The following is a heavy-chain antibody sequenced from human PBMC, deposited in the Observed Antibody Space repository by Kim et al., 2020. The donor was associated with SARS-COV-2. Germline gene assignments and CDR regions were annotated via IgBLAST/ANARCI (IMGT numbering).Heavy chain of an antibody. J-gene: IGHJ4*02. D-gene: IGHD3-16*01. CDR3: ARLKGDTTAYDS. V-gene: IGHV3-48*03. Sequence: PVKGRFTISRDNTKNSLFLQMDSLRVEDTALYYSARLKGDTTAYDSWGQGTLVTISS.